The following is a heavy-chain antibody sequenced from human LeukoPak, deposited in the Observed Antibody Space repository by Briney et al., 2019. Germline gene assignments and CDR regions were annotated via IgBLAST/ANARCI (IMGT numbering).Heavy chain of an antibody. CDR3: ARGKGYGDRPGGGHYYYYSMDV. D-gene: IGHD4-17*01. J-gene: IGHJ6*02. V-gene: IGHV4-34*01. CDR1: GGSFSGYY. Sequence: SETLSLTCAVYGGSFSGYYWSWIRQPPGKGLEWIGEINHSGSTNYNPTLKSRVTISVDTSKNQFSLKLSSVTAADTAVYYCARGKGYGDRPGGGHYYYYSMDVWGQGTTVTVSS. CDR2: INHSGST.